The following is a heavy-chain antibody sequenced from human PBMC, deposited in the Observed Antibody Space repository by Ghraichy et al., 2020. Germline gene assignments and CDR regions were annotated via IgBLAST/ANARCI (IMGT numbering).Heavy chain of an antibody. CDR3: ARAESIAAAGWVFDY. V-gene: IGHV4-39*01. J-gene: IGHJ4*02. CDR1: GGSISSSSYY. D-gene: IGHD6-13*01. CDR2: IYYSGST. Sequence: SETLSLTCTVSGGSISSSSYYWGWIRQPPGKGLEWIGSIYYSGSTYYNPSLKSRVTISVDTSKNQFSLKLSSVTAADTAVYYCARAESIAAAGWVFDYWGQGTLVTVSS.